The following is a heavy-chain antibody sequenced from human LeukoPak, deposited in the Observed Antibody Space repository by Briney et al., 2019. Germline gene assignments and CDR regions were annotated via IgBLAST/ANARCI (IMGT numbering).Heavy chain of an antibody. J-gene: IGHJ3*02. CDR3: ARSCRILDIVATIRARLGGNGFDI. CDR2: IYYSGST. V-gene: IGHV4-39*07. CDR1: GGSISSSSCY. Sequence: SETLSLTCTVSGGSISSSSCYWGWIRQPPGKGLEWIGSIYYSGSTYYNPSLQSRVTISVDTSKNQFSLKLSSVTAADKAVYYCARSCRILDIVATIRARLGGNGFDIWGQGTMVTVSS. D-gene: IGHD5-12*01.